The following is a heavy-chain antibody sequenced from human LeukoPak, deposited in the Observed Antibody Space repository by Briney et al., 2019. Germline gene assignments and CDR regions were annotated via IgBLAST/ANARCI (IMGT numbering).Heavy chain of an antibody. J-gene: IGHJ4*02. V-gene: IGHV5-51*01. D-gene: IGHD3-22*01. CDR3: ARLYFYHTSGYYFDY. CDR2: IYPGDSNT. CDR1: GYSFSSYW. Sequence: GESLKISCKGSGYSFSSYWIGWVRQMPGKGLEWMGIIYPGDSNTRYSPSFQGQVTISADKSISTAYLQWSSLKASDTAMYYCARLYFYHTSGYYFDYWGQGTLVTVSS.